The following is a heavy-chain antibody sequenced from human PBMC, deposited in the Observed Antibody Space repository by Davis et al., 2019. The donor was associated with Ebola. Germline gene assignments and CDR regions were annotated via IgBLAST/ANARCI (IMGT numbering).Heavy chain of an antibody. Sequence: GGSLRLSCAASGFTVSSNYMSWVRQAPGKGLEWVSVIYSGGSTYYADSVKGRFTISRHNSKNTLYLQMNSLRAEDTAVYYCARVYGDLYYYGMDVWGQGTTVTVSS. CDR3: ARVYGDLYYYGMDV. J-gene: IGHJ6*02. CDR1: GFTVSSNY. D-gene: IGHD4-17*01. V-gene: IGHV3-53*04. CDR2: IYSGGST.